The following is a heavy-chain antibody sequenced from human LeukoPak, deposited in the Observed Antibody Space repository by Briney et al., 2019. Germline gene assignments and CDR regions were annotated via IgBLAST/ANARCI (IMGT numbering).Heavy chain of an antibody. J-gene: IGHJ4*02. V-gene: IGHV3-7*01. CDR1: GFTFSNYW. CDR3: ARGGHRQKEF. CDR2: IKPDGSDR. Sequence: GGSLRLSCAASGFTFSNYWMTWVRQSPGKGLEWVAIIKPDGSDRYSVDSEEGRFTVSRDNAKNSLYLQMSSLRAEDTAVYYCARGGHRQKEFWGQGTLVTVSS. D-gene: IGHD3-10*01.